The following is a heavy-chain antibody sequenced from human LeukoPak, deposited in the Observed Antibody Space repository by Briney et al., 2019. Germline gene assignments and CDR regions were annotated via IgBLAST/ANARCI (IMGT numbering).Heavy chain of an antibody. V-gene: IGHV3-9*01. CDR1: GFTFDDYA. D-gene: IGHD3-10*01. J-gene: IGHJ4*02. Sequence: GGSLRLSCAASGFTFDDYAMHWVRQAPGKGLEWVSGISWNSGSIGYADSVKGRFTISRENAKNSLYLQMNSLRAEDTALYYCAKDMVRGVPPSYYFDYWGQGTLVTVSS. CDR2: ISWNSGSI. CDR3: AKDMVRGVPPSYYFDY.